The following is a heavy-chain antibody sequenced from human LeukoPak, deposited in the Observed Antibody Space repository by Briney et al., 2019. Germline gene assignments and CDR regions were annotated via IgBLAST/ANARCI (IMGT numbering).Heavy chain of an antibody. Sequence: SETLSLTCTVSDDSIGDYYWSWIRQSAGKGLEWIGRVHLSGKRDYNPSLKSRVDMSVDTSKKEISLKLSSMTAADTAVYYCAKGPSSTYYYYYYFNVWGKGTTVAAS. CDR3: AKGPSSTYYYYYYFNV. V-gene: IGHV4-4*07. CDR1: DDSIGDYY. D-gene: IGHD6-6*01. J-gene: IGHJ6*03. CDR2: VHLSGKR.